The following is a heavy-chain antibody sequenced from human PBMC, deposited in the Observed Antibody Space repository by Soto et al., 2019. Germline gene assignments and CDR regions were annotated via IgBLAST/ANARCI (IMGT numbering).Heavy chain of an antibody. CDR2: ISYDGSNK. CDR1: GFTFSSYG. J-gene: IGHJ3*02. V-gene: IGHV3-30*18. D-gene: IGHD3-22*01. CDR3: AKASGYYDSSGYQHDAFDI. Sequence: QVQLVESGGGVVQPGRSLRLSCAASGFTFSSYGMHWVCQAPGKGLEWVAVISYDGSNKYYADSVKGRFTISRDNSKNTLYLQMNSLRAEDTAVYYCAKASGYYDSSGYQHDAFDIWGQGTMVTVSS.